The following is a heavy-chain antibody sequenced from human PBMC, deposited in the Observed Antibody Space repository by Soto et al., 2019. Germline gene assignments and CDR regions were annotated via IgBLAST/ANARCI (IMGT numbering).Heavy chain of an antibody. V-gene: IGHV2-5*02. J-gene: IGHJ4*02. CDR3: ARDSSGYYGFDY. CDR2: IYWDDDK. D-gene: IGHD3-22*01. CDR1: GFSLSTRGVG. Sequence: QITLKESGPTLVKPTQTLTLTCTFSGFSLSTRGVGVGWIRQPPGKALEWLALIYWDDDKRYSPSLKSRVTITTDTSKNQVVLTMTNMDPVDTATYYCARDSSGYYGFDYWGQGTLVTVSS.